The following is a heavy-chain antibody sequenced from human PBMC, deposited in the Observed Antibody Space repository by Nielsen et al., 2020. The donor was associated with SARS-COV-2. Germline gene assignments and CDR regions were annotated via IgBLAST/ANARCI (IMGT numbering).Heavy chain of an antibody. D-gene: IGHD5-18*01. Sequence: GESLKISCAASGFIFSTYWMSWVRQAPGKGLEWVANVKQDGSERYYVDSVKGRFTISRDNSKNTLYLQMNSLRAEDTAVYYCARDLGASYGYDYWGQGTLVTVSS. CDR2: VKQDGSER. CDR3: ARDLGASYGYDY. CDR1: GFIFSTYW. J-gene: IGHJ4*02. V-gene: IGHV3-7*03.